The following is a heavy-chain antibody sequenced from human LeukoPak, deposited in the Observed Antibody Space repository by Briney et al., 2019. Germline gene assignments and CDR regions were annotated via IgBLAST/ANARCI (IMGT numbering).Heavy chain of an antibody. J-gene: IGHJ5*02. CDR2: INPNSGGT. CDR1: GYTFTGYY. D-gene: IGHD1-26*01. CDR3: AREDPIVGAGHWFDP. V-gene: IGHV1-2*02. Sequence: ASVKVSCKASGYTFTGYYMHWVRQAPGQGLEWMGWINPNSGGTNYAQKFQGRVTMTRDTSISTAYMELSRLRSDDTAVYYCAREDPIVGAGHWFDPWGQGTLVTVSS.